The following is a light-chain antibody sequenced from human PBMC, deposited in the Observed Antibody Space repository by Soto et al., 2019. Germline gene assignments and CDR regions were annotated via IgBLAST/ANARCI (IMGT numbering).Light chain of an antibody. CDR3: SSYTSSSTYV. Sequence: QSALTQPASVSGSPGQSIAISCTGTNNDVGAYNLVSWYQQHPGKAPKVLIYEVSNRPSGVSNRFSGSKSGNTASLTISGLQAEDEADYYCSSYTSSSTYVFGTGTKLTVL. V-gene: IGLV2-14*03. CDR2: EVS. CDR1: NNDVGAYNL. J-gene: IGLJ1*01.